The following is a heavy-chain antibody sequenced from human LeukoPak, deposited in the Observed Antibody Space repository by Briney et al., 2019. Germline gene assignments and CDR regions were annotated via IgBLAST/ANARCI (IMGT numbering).Heavy chain of an antibody. CDR3: ARGAIVGANFDY. V-gene: IGHV3-48*04. J-gene: IGHJ4*02. CDR1: GFTFSIYS. Sequence: PGGSLRLSCAASGFTFSIYSMNWVRQAPGKGLEWVSYISSSGSTIYYADSVKGRFTISRDNAKNSLYLQMNSLRAEDTAVYYCARGAIVGANFDYWGQGTLVTVSS. CDR2: ISSSGSTI. D-gene: IGHD1-26*01.